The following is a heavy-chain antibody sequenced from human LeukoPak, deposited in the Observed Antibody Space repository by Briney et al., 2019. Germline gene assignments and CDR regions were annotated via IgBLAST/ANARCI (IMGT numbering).Heavy chain of an antibody. Sequence: GGSLRLSCAASGFTFDDYAMHWVRQAPGKGLEWVSGISWNSGSIGYADSVKGRLTISRDNAKNSLYLQMNSLRAEDTALYYCAKGWFGEPQGVDYWGQGTLVTVSS. CDR2: ISWNSGSI. CDR3: AKGWFGEPQGVDY. CDR1: GFTFDDYA. V-gene: IGHV3-9*01. J-gene: IGHJ4*02. D-gene: IGHD3-10*01.